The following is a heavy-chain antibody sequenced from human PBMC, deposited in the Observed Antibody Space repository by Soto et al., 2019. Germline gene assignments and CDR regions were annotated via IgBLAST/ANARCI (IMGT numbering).Heavy chain of an antibody. D-gene: IGHD3-22*01. CDR1: GFTFSRNA. Sequence: GGSLRLSCAASGFTFSRNAMSWVRQAPGKGLEWVSAVSSSGGGTFYADSVKGRFTISRDNTKNTLFLQMDSLRGEDTALYYCANGNYCDTSGYRHDAFDIWGQGTMVTVSS. V-gene: IGHV3-23*01. CDR2: VSSSGGGT. J-gene: IGHJ3*02. CDR3: ANGNYCDTSGYRHDAFDI.